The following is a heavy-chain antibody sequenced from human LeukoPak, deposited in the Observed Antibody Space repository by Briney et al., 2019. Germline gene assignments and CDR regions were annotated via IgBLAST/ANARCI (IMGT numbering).Heavy chain of an antibody. CDR2: IYSSGST. CDR1: GGSISNNY. CDR3: ARDRGFSSGHGGWFDP. V-gene: IGHV4-4*07. J-gene: IGHJ5*02. D-gene: IGHD6-19*01. Sequence: SETLSLTCTVSGGSISNNYWTWIRQPAGKGLEYIGRIYSSGSTHYNPSLKSRVTMSVDTSKNQFSLKLTSVTVAATALYYCARDRGFSSGHGGWFDPWGQGTLVTVSS.